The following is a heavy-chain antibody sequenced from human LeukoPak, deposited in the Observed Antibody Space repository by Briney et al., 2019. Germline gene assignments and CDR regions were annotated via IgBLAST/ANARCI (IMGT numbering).Heavy chain of an antibody. V-gene: IGHV3-7*03. Sequence: SGGSLRLSCAASGFTFSSYSMNWVRQAPGKGLEWVANIKQDGSEKNYVDSVKGRFIISRDNAKNSLYLQMNTLRADDTAVYYCARDGFGTGSNWGQEPWSPSPQ. CDR3: ARDGFGTGSN. D-gene: IGHD3-16*01. J-gene: IGHJ4*01. CDR1: GFTFSSYS. CDR2: IKQDGSEK.